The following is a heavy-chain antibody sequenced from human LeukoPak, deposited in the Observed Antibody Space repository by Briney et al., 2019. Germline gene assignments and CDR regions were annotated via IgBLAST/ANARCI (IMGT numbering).Heavy chain of an antibody. Sequence: PGGSLRLSCAAAGFTFSGNWMHWVRQAPGKGLVWVSRINSDGTSTSYADSVKGRFTISRDTAKNTLYLQMNSLRAEDTAVYYCASLKSSVTFMDVWGQGTTVTVSS. J-gene: IGHJ6*02. CDR3: ASLKSSVTFMDV. V-gene: IGHV3-74*01. CDR2: INSDGTST. CDR1: GFTFSGNW. D-gene: IGHD2/OR15-2a*01.